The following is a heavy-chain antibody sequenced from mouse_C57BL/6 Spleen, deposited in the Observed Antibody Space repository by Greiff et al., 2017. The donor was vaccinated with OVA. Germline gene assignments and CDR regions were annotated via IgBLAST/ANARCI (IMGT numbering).Heavy chain of an antibody. CDR2: IWSDGST. V-gene: IGHV2-6*03. CDR1: GFSLTSYG. D-gene: IGHD2-4*01. CDR3: AKYYDYDEGFAY. J-gene: IGHJ3*01. Sequence: VKLMESGPGLVAPSQRLSITCTASGFSLTSYGVHWVRQPPGKGLAWLVVIWSDGSTTYNSAHITRLSISKDNSKSQVFLKMNSLQTDDTPMYYCAKYYDYDEGFAYWGQGTLVTVSA.